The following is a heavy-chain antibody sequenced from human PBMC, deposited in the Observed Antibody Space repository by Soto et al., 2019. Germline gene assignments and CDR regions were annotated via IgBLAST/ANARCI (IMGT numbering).Heavy chain of an antibody. V-gene: IGHV1-18*01. CDR1: GFTFTSHP. CDR2: MNVYNGNT. Sequence: SVKVSCKACGFTFTSHPNQWERQAAGQGFEWMGWMNVYNGNTNYALKLQGRVTMTTDTSTSTAYMDLRSLRSYVTAVYSCARGHYMDVWGKGTTVTVSS. CDR3: ARGHYMDV. J-gene: IGHJ6*03.